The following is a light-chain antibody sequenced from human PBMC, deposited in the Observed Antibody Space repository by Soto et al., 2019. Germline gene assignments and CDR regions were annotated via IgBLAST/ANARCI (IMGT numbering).Light chain of an antibody. CDR3: CSSAGTYTSV. J-gene: IGLJ3*02. V-gene: IGLV2-11*01. Sequence: QSVLTQPRSVSGSPGQSVTISCTGTSSDVGGYNYVSWYQQHLGKAPKLMISDVSKRPSGVPDRFSGSKSGNTASLTISGLQAEDEADYYCCSSAGTYTSVFGGGTKVTVL. CDR2: DVS. CDR1: SSDVGGYNY.